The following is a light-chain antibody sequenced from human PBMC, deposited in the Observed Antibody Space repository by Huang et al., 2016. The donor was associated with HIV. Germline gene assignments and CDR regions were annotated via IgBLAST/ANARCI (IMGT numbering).Light chain of an antibody. Sequence: IQLTQSPSSLSASVGDRVTITCRASQGISSYLSWYQQTPGKAPKLLIYGASSLESGVPSRFSGSGSGTDFTLTISSLQPEDFATYYCQQLNSYPRTFGGGTKVEIK. CDR1: QGISSY. V-gene: IGKV1-9*01. J-gene: IGKJ4*01. CDR3: QQLNSYPRT. CDR2: GAS.